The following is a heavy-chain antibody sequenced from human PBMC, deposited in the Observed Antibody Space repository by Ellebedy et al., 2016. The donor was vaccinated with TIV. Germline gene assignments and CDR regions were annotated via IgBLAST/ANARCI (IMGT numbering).Heavy chain of an antibody. CDR2: IGGSGVTT. D-gene: IGHD4/OR15-4a*01. CDR1: GFIFKNHA. CDR3: AKDTEGWPLGCSDY. V-gene: IGHV3-23*01. Sequence: GGSLRLSXAASGFIFKNHAMTWVRQAPGRGLEWVSVIGGSGVTTYYADSVKGRFTISRDNSKNTLYMQMDSLRVEDTAVYYCAKDTEGWPLGCSDYWGQGTLVTVSS. J-gene: IGHJ4*02.